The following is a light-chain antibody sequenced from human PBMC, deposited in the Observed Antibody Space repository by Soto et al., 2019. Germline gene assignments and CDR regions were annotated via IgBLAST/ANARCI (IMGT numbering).Light chain of an antibody. CDR1: SSDVGDYNY. J-gene: IGLJ3*02. CDR2: EVT. V-gene: IGLV2-14*01. Sequence: QSVLTQPASVSGSPGQSITISCTGASSDVGDYNYVSWYQEHPGQVPKLIIFEVTTRPSGVSDRFSGSRSGNTASLTISGLQAEDEADYYCCSYARGSRAFGGGTKVTVL. CDR3: CSYARGSRA.